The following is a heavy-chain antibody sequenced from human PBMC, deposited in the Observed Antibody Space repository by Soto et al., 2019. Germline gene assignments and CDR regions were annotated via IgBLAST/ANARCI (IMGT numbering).Heavy chain of an antibody. D-gene: IGHD2-15*01. J-gene: IGHJ4*02. CDR1: GFTFSSYS. CDR2: ISSSSSTI. CDR3: ARAGRGSCYDY. V-gene: IGHV3-48*01. Sequence: EVQLVESGGGLVQPGGSLRLSCAASGFTFSSYSMNWVRQAPGQGLEWVSYISSSSSTIYYADSVKGRFTISRDNAKNSLYLQMNSLRAEDTAVYYCARAGRGSCYDYWGQGTLVTVSS.